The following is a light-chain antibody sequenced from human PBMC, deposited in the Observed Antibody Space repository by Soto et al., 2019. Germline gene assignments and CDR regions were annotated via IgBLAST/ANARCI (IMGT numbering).Light chain of an antibody. J-gene: IGKJ1*01. Sequence: EIVMTQSPAPRSVSPGERATLSCRASQSVSSNLAWYQQKPGQAHRLLIYGASTRATGIPDRFSGSGSGTEFTLTIGSLQSEDFAVYYGQQYNNWPPRTFRQGTQVEIK. V-gene: IGKV3-15*01. CDR2: GAS. CDR1: QSVSSN. CDR3: QQYNNWPPRT.